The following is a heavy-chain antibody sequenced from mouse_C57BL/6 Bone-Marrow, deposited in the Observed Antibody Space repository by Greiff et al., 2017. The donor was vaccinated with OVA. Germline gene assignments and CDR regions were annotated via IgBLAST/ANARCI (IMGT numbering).Heavy chain of an antibody. CDR1: GYSITSGYY. J-gene: IGHJ1*03. D-gene: IGHD2-4*01. Sequence: EVQLVESGPGLVKPSQSLSLTCSVPGYSITSGYYWNWIRQFPGNKLEWMGYISYDGSNNYNPSLKNRISITRDTSKNQFFLKLNSVTTEDTATYYCATYDYDGWYFDVWGTGTTVTVSS. CDR2: ISYDGSN. V-gene: IGHV3-6*01. CDR3: ATYDYDGWYFDV.